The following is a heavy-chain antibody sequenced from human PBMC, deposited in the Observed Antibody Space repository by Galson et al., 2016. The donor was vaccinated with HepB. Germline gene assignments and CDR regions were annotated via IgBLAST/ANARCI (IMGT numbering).Heavy chain of an antibody. CDR1: GYTFDDHA. J-gene: IGHJ6*04. D-gene: IGHD2/OR15-2a*01. CDR2: ISWTSANL. CDR3: ARGLRGVLGYYYGMDV. V-gene: IGHV3-9*01. Sequence: SLRLSCAASGYTFDDHAMHWVRQAPGKGLEWVAGISWTSANLCYGDFGRGRFIVSSDNAKNSLFLQMNSLGAEDTALYYCARGLRGVLGYYYGMDVWGKGTTVTVSS.